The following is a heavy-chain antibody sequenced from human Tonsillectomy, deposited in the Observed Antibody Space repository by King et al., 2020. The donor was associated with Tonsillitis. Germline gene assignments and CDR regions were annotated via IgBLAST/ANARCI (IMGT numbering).Heavy chain of an antibody. Sequence: QVQLVESGAEVKKPGASVKVSCKASGYTFISYGISWVRQAPGQGLEWMGWISTYNGNTNYAQKLQGRVTMTTDTSTSTAYMELRSLRSDDTAVYYCARDGRDYGDYEGFNYWGQGTLVTVSS. CDR1: GYTFISYG. V-gene: IGHV1-18*04. J-gene: IGHJ4*02. D-gene: IGHD4-17*01. CDR3: ARDGRDYGDYEGFNY. CDR2: ISTYNGNT.